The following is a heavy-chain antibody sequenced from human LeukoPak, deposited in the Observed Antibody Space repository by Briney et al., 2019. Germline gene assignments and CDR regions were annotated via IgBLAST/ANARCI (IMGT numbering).Heavy chain of an antibody. CDR1: GGSLNSYY. D-gene: IGHD6-19*01. V-gene: IGHV4-59*08. CDR2: VYYSGTT. Sequence: SETLSLTCTVSGGSLNSYYWSWIRLPPGKGLEWIGYVYYSGTTSYSPSLKSRVTISVDTSKNQFSLRLSSVTAADTAVYYCARHVSRDQWLFVDYWGQGSLVTVSS. J-gene: IGHJ4*02. CDR3: ARHVSRDQWLFVDY.